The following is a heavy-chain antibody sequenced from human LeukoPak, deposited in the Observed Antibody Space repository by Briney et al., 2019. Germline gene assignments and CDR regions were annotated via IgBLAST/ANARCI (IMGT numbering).Heavy chain of an antibody. V-gene: IGHV1-69*04. CDR1: GGTFSSNA. J-gene: IGHJ4*02. CDR2: IIPILGIA. Sequence: SVKVSCKASGGTFSSNAISWVRQAPGQGLEWMGRIIPILGIANYAQKFQGRVTITADKSASTAYMELSSLRSEDTAVYYCARVSSNSRGDYFDYWGQGTLVTVSS. D-gene: IGHD7-27*01. CDR3: ARVSSNSRGDYFDY.